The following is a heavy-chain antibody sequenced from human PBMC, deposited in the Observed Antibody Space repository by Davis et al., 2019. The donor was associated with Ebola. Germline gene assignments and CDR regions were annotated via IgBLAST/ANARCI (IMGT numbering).Heavy chain of an antibody. D-gene: IGHD1-1*01. CDR1: GFTFNKYW. CDR2: IKQDGSEK. V-gene: IGHV3-7*03. CDR3: ARRAFDNYYFDY. Sequence: GESLKISCAASGFTFNKYWMSWVRQAPGKGLEWVANIKQDGSEKYYVDSVKGRFTFSRDNAKNSLHLQMDSLRAEDTAVYYCARRAFDNYYFDYWSQGTLVTVSS. J-gene: IGHJ4*02.